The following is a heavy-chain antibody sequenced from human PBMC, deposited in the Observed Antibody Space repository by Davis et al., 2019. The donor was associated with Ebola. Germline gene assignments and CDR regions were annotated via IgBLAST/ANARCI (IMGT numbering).Heavy chain of an antibody. Sequence: GESLKISCRVSGFTFSDNWMSWVRQVPGKGLLWVSSINRDGSTKTYAASVKGRFTVSRDNAKNTLYLQMYSLRGEDTAVYYCASYVVGWGRGTLVTVSS. V-gene: IGHV3-74*01. D-gene: IGHD2-15*01. J-gene: IGHJ4*02. CDR1: GFTFSDNW. CDR2: INRDGSTK. CDR3: ASYVVG.